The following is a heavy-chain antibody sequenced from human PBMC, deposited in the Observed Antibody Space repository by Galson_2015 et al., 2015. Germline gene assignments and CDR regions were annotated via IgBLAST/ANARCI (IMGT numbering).Heavy chain of an antibody. V-gene: IGHV3-23*01. J-gene: IGHJ4*02. CDR1: GFTSNTYA. CDR3: VKGYRSGNSCRYLFDN. Sequence: SLRLSCAASGFTSNTYAMSWVRQAPGKGLEWISGTSNTGTGTYYADSVKGRFTISRDNSKNTLYLQMNSLRAEDTAAYYCVKGYRSGNSCRYLFDNWGQGTLVTVSS. D-gene: IGHD2-2*01. CDR2: TSNTGTGT.